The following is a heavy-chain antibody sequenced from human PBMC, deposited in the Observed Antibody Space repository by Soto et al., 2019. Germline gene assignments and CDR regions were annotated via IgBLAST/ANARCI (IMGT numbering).Heavy chain of an antibody. CDR1: GYTFTSYG. V-gene: IGHV1-18*01. CDR3: ARVIMITFGGVSIPDY. CDR2: ISAYNGNT. J-gene: IGHJ4*02. D-gene: IGHD3-16*01. Sequence: QVQLVQSGAEVKKPGASVKVSCKASGYTFTSYGISWVRQAPGQGLEWMGWISAYNGNTNHAQKRQGRVTMTTDTSTSTAYMELRSLRSDDTAVYYCARVIMITFGGVSIPDYWGQGTLVTVSS.